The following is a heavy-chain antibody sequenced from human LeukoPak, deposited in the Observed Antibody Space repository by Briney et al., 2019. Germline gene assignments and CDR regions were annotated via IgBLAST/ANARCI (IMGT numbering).Heavy chain of an antibody. CDR2: ISAYNGNT. CDR1: GYTFTSYG. J-gene: IGHJ4*02. Sequence: ASVKVSCKASGYTFTSYGISWVRQAPGQGLEWMGWISAYNGNTNYAQKFQGRVTITADESTSTAYMELSSLRSEDTAVYYCAILRGGLGGWGQGTLVTVSS. V-gene: IGHV1-18*01. CDR3: AILRGGLGG. D-gene: IGHD3-3*01.